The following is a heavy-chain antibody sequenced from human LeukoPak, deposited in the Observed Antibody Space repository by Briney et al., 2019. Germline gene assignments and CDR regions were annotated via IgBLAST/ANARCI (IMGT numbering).Heavy chain of an antibody. V-gene: IGHV1-46*01. CDR1: GGTFSSYA. CDR3: ARDDGGYDDH. D-gene: IGHD5-12*01. Sequence: ASVKVSCKASGGTFSSYAISWVRQAPGQGLEWMGIINPSGGSTSYAQKFQGRVTMTRDMSTSTVYMELSSLRSEDTAVYYCARDDGGYDDHWGQGTLVTVSS. CDR2: INPSGGST. J-gene: IGHJ4*02.